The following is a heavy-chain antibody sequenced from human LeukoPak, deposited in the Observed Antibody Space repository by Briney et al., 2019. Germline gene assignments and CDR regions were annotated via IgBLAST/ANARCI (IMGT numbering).Heavy chain of an antibody. CDR2: ITSGGTTV. CDR1: GFTFRTYN. Sequence: GGSLRLSCAASGFTFRTYNMNWVRQAPGKGLEWVSYITSGGTTVYYADSVKGRFTISRDNSKNTLYLQMNSLRAEDTAVYYCATLMSDNSSGWFRVDYWGQGTLVTVSS. CDR3: ATLMSDNSSGWFRVDY. V-gene: IGHV3-48*01. J-gene: IGHJ4*02. D-gene: IGHD6-19*01.